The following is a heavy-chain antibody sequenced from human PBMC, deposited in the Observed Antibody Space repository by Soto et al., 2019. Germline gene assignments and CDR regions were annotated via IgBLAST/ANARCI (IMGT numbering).Heavy chain of an antibody. J-gene: IGHJ5*02. CDR3: ARVGDGFNDNWFDP. V-gene: IGHV1-2*02. CDR1: GYTFSGFY. D-gene: IGHD2-21*01. Sequence: GASVKVSCKASGYTFSGFYMHWVRQAPGQGLEWMGWINPNSGGTKSAEKFQGRVTMTRDTSKNQFSLKLSSVTAADTAVYYCARVGDGFNDNWFDPWGQGTLVTVSS. CDR2: INPNSGGT.